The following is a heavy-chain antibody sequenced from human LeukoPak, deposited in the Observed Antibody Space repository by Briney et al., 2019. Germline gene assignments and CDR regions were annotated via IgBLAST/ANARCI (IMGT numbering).Heavy chain of an antibody. J-gene: IGHJ1*01. CDR1: RGSISSYC. D-gene: IGHD3-10*01. Sequence: SETLSLTCTVSRGSISSYCWTWIRQPPGKGLEWIGYIYHSGSTNYNPSLKSRVTVSIDTSKNQFSLKLSSVTAADTAVYYCAAQNCYGSDNYYDAEYFQHWDQGTLVTVSS. CDR2: IYHSGST. CDR3: AAQNCYGSDNYYDAEYFQH. V-gene: IGHV4-59*01.